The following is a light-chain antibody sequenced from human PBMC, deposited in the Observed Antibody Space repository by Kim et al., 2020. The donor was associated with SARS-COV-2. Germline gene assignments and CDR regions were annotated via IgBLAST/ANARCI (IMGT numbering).Light chain of an antibody. Sequence: EIVMTQSPATLSVSPGETATLSCRASQSLSTNLAWYQQKPGQPPRLIMYGASIRPTGIPARFSGSGSGMEFTLTISSLQSDDFAVYYCQQYTNWLLFTFGGGTKVDIK. CDR2: GAS. CDR1: QSLSTN. CDR3: QQYTNWLLFT. V-gene: IGKV3-15*01. J-gene: IGKJ4*01.